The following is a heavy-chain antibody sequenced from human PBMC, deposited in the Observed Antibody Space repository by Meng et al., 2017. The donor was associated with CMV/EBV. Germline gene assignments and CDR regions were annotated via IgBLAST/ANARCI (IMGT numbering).Heavy chain of an antibody. Sequence: SETLSLTCTVSGGSISSYYWSWIRQPPGKGLEWIGYIYYSGSTNYNPSLKSRVTISVDTSKNQFSLKLSSVTAADTAVYYCASYHHSSSQWYFDYWGQGTLVTVSS. CDR3: ASYHHSSSQWYFDY. CDR2: IYYSGST. CDR1: GGSISSYY. D-gene: IGHD6-13*01. J-gene: IGHJ4*02. V-gene: IGHV4-59*01.